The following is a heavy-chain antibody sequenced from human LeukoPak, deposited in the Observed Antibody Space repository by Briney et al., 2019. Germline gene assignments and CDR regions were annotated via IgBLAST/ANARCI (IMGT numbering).Heavy chain of an antibody. V-gene: IGHV1-2*02. J-gene: IGHJ4*02. CDR1: GYTFTSYG. D-gene: IGHD6-19*01. Sequence: ASVKVSCKASGYTFTSYGISWVRQAPGQGLEWMGWINPNSGGTNYAQKFQGRVTMTRDTSISTAYMELSRLRSDDTVVYYCARVRVKAVAGTGLQAWGQGTLVTVSS. CDR3: ARVRVKAVAGTGLQA. CDR2: INPNSGGT.